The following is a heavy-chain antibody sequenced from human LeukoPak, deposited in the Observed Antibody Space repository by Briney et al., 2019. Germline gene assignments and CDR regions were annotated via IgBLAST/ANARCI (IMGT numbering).Heavy chain of an antibody. CDR2: ISGSGGST. D-gene: IGHD3-22*01. Sequence: GGSLRLSCAASGFTFSSYTMSWVRQAPGKGLEWDSAISGSGGSTYYADSVKGRFTISRDNSKNTLYLQMNSLRAEDTAVYYCAKDGSYYDSSGYYFDYWGQGTLVTVSS. CDR3: AKDGSYYDSSGYYFDY. V-gene: IGHV3-23*01. J-gene: IGHJ4*02. CDR1: GFTFSSYT.